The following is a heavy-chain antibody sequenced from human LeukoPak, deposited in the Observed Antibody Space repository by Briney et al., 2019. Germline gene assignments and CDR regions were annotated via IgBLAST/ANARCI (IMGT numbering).Heavy chain of an antibody. D-gene: IGHD2-8*01. CDR3: ARGVVLMVVTHYMDV. V-gene: IGHV3-7*01. Sequence: GGSLRLSCAASGFTFSSYWMSWVRQAPGKGLEWVANIKQDGSEKYYVDSVKGRFTISRDNAKNSLYLQMNSLRAEDTAVYYCARGVVLMVVTHYMDVWGKGTTVTVSS. J-gene: IGHJ6*03. CDR1: GFTFSSYW. CDR2: IKQDGSEK.